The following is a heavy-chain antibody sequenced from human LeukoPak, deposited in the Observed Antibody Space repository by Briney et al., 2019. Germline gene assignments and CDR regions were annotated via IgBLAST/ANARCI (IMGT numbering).Heavy chain of an antibody. V-gene: IGHV1-69*13. J-gene: IGHJ6*02. Sequence: ASVTVSCTASGGTFSSYAISWVRQAPGQGLEWMGGIIPIFGSANYAQKFQGRVTITADESTSTAYMELSSLRSEDTAVYYCARVPVGSGSYHPYYGMDVWGQGTTVTVSS. CDR1: GGTFSSYA. CDR2: IIPIFGSA. D-gene: IGHD3-10*01. CDR3: ARVPVGSGSYHPYYGMDV.